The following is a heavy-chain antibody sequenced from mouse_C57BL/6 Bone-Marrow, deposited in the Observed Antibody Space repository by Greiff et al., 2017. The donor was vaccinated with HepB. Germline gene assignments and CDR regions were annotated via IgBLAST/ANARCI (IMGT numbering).Heavy chain of an antibody. CDR3: ARNYYGSSYPYYAMDY. V-gene: IGHV5-4*01. Sequence: EVHLVESGGGLVKPGGSLKLSCAASGFTFSSYAMSWVRQTPEKRLEWVATISDGGSYTYYPDNVKGRFTISRDNAKNNLYLQMSHLKSEDTAMYYCARNYYGSSYPYYAMDYWGQGTSVTVSS. CDR2: ISDGGSYT. CDR1: GFTFSSYA. D-gene: IGHD1-1*01. J-gene: IGHJ4*01.